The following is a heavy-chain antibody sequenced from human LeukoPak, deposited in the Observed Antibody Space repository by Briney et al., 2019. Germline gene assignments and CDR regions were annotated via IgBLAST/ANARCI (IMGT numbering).Heavy chain of an antibody. J-gene: IGHJ5*02. V-gene: IGHV4-59*01. D-gene: IGHD3-16*01. CDR3: ARGHSERGGLDP. Sequence: SETLSLTCTVSGGSISSYYWSWIRQPPGKGLEWIGYIYYSGSTNYNPSLKGRVTISVDTSKNQLSLKLSSVTAADTAVYYCARGHSERGGLDPWGQGTLVTVSS. CDR1: GGSISSYY. CDR2: IYYSGST.